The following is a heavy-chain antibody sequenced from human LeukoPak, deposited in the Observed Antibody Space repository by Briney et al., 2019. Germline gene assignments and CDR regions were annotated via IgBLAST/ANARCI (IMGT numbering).Heavy chain of an antibody. CDR1: GFTFSSYG. Sequence: GGSLRLSCAASGFTFSSYGMHWVRQAPGKGLEWVAVISYDGSNKYYADSVKGRFTISRDNAKNSLYLQMNSLRAEDTAVYYCARAQYSSSWYLVYYFDYWGQGTLVTVSS. CDR2: ISYDGSNK. CDR3: ARAQYSSSWYLVYYFDY. V-gene: IGHV3-30*03. D-gene: IGHD6-13*01. J-gene: IGHJ4*02.